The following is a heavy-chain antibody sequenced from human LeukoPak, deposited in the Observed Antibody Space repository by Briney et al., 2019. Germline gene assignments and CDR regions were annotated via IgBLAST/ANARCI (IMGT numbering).Heavy chain of an antibody. Sequence: GGSLRLSCTVSGFTFGDYAMSWFRQAPGKGLEWVSFIRIKRYGGTTEYAASVKGRFTISRDDSKSIAYLQMNSLKTEDTAIYYCARDSGYTYVSFDYWGQGTLVTVSS. J-gene: IGHJ4*02. D-gene: IGHD5-18*01. V-gene: IGHV3-49*03. CDR3: ARDSGYTYVSFDY. CDR2: IRIKRYGGTT. CDR1: GFTFGDYA.